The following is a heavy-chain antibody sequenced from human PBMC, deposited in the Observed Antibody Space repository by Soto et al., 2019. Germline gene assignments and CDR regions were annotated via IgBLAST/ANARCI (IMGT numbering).Heavy chain of an antibody. V-gene: IGHV5-51*01. CDR3: ARQRPMLPFLEWSHSNYYYYGMDV. Sequence: PVEALKISCKGSGYSCTSYWIGWVRQMPGKGLEWMGIIYPGDSDTRNSRSFQGQVTISADKSISTASLQWSSLKASHPAMYYCARQRPMLPFLEWSHSNYYYYGMDVWGQGTTVTVSS. CDR1: GYSCTSYW. D-gene: IGHD3-3*01. J-gene: IGHJ6*02. CDR2: IYPGDSDT.